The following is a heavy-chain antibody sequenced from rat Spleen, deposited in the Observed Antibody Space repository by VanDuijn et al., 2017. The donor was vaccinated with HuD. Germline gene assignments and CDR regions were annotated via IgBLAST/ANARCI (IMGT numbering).Heavy chain of an antibody. Sequence: EVQRVESGGGLVQPGRSLKLSCAASGFTFSDYNMAWVRQAPKKGLEWVATISYDGSNTYYRDSVKGRFTISRDNAKSTLYLQMDSLRSEDTATYYCARHGSYYPWFAYWGQGTLVTVSS. CDR2: ISYDGSNT. J-gene: IGHJ3*01. V-gene: IGHV5-7*01. D-gene: IGHD1-12*02. CDR3: ARHGSYYPWFAY. CDR1: GFTFSDYN.